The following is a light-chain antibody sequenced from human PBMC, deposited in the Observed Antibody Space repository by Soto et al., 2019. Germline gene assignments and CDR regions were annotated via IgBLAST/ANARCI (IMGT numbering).Light chain of an antibody. CDR3: HQYADSPQT. J-gene: IGKJ2*01. CDR2: AAS. CDR1: QSVSSSF. Sequence: EVVLTQSPGTLSLSPGERATLSCRASQSVSSSFLAWYQQKPGQAPRHLIHAASTGATGIPARFRGSGSGTDVTLPISSLEPEDSAVYFCHQYADSPQTFGQGTKVEIK. V-gene: IGKV3-20*01.